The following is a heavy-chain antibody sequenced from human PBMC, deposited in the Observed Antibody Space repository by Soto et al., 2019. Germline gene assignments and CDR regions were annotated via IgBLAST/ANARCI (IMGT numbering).Heavy chain of an antibody. Sequence: GGSLRLSCAASGFTISGYWMTWVRQAPGKGLEWVANIKQDGTEKFYVDSVKGRFTISRDNAKNSLYLEMNSLRAEDTAVYYCARDGDGIVATINVFDYWGQGTLVTVSS. D-gene: IGHD5-12*01. V-gene: IGHV3-7*04. CDR2: IKQDGTEK. CDR3: ARDGDGIVATINVFDY. CDR1: GFTISGYW. J-gene: IGHJ4*02.